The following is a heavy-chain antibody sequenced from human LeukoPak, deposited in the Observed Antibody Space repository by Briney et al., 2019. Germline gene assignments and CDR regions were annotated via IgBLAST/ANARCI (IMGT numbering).Heavy chain of an antibody. Sequence: GGSLRLSCAASGFTFSNWAITWVRQAPGMGLEWVSSISGDGSGTYYADSVKGRFTVSRDNSKDTLYLEINSLRVEDTAVYYCAEWAGSGEQTKRYFGPFDFWGQGTLVTVSS. CDR1: GFTFSNWA. D-gene: IGHD1/OR15-1a*01. CDR3: AEWAGSGEQTKRYFGPFDF. J-gene: IGHJ4*02. V-gene: IGHV3-23*01. CDR2: ISGDGSGT.